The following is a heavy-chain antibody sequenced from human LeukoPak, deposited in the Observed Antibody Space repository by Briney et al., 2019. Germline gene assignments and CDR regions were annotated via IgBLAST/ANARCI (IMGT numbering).Heavy chain of an antibody. J-gene: IGHJ4*02. CDR3: AREVVGVLRFLDY. Sequence: SQTLSLTCTVSGDSISSGDYYWSWIRQPPGEGLEWIGYIYYSGSTYYNPSLKSRLTISVDTSKNQFSLKLSSVAAADTAVYYCAREVVGVLRFLDYWGQGTLVTVSS. D-gene: IGHD3-3*01. CDR1: GDSISSGDYY. CDR2: IYYSGST. V-gene: IGHV4-30-4*01.